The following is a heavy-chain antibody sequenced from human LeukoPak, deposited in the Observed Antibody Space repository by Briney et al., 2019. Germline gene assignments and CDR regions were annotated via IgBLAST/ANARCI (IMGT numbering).Heavy chain of an antibody. CDR3: ARSPLGYCSSTSCYPKYYYYYYMDV. V-gene: IGHV4-59*08. CDR2: IYYSGST. J-gene: IGHJ6*03. D-gene: IGHD2-2*01. Sequence: SETLSLTCTVSGGSISSYYWSWIRQPPGKGLEWIGYIYYSGSTNYNPSLKSRVTISVDTSKNQFSLKLSSVTAADTAVYYCARSPLGYCSSTSCYPKYYYYYYMDVWGKGTTVTVSS. CDR1: GGSISSYY.